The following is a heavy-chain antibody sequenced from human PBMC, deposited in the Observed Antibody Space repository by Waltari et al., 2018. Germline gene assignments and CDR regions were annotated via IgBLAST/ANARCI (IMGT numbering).Heavy chain of an antibody. CDR2: IDYIGIT. D-gene: IGHD2-21*02. Sequence: QVQLQESGPGLVKPSETLSLTCTVSAVPMNGYLWHWIRQPPGKGLEWIGYIDYIGITDYDPSLKSRVTMSVDTSKSQFSLRLTSVTSADTAFYYCAREIYGGNSRPFDFWGQGALVTVSS. CDR1: AVPMNGYL. J-gene: IGHJ4*02. CDR3: AREIYGGNSRPFDF. V-gene: IGHV4-59*01.